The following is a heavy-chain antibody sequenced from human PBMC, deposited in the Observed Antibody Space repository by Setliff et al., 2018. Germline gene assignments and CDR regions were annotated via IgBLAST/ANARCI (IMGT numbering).Heavy chain of an antibody. J-gene: IGHJ4*02. CDR3: AREGEYYYDSSGYSGFGDY. D-gene: IGHD3-22*01. V-gene: IGHV3-30*03. CDR1: GFIFSHYA. CDR2: ISYDGSDR. Sequence: GSLRLSCAASGFIFSHYAMHWVRQAPGKGLEGVARISYDGSDRYYGDSMRGRFTISRDNSRNTLYLQMNSLRAEDTAVYYCAREGEYYYDSSGYSGFGDYWGQGTLVTVSS.